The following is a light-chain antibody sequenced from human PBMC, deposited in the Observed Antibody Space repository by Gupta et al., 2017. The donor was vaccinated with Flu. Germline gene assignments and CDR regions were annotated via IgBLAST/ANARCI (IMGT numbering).Light chain of an antibody. CDR3: QHYNSYLRT. V-gene: IGKV1-5*03. Sequence: DIQMTQSPSTLSASVGDRVTITCRASQSISTWLAWYQQKPDKAPKLLIYQASTLEIGVPSRFSASGSGTEFTLTISSLQPDDFATYYCQHYNSYLRTFGQGTKVEVK. J-gene: IGKJ1*01. CDR2: QAS. CDR1: QSISTW.